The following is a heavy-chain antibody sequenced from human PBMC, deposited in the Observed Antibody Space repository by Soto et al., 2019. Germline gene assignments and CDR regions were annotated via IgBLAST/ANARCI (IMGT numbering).Heavy chain of an antibody. J-gene: IGHJ5*02. CDR2: INPSGGST. CDR3: AKETAYSSASINWFDP. D-gene: IGHD6-6*01. V-gene: IGHV1-46*01. Sequence: ASVKVSCKASGYTFTSYYMHWVRQAPGQGLEWMGIINPSGGSTSYAQKFQGRVTTTRDTSTSTVYMELSSLRFEDTAVYYCAKETAYSSASINWFDPWGQGTLVTVSS. CDR1: GYTFTSYY.